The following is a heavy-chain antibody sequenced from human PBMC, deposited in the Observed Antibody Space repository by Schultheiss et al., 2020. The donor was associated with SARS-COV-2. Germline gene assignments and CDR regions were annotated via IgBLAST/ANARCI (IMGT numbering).Heavy chain of an antibody. CDR2: ISSDGNSA. CDR3: VARGAGGRDV. Sequence: GGSLRLSCVGSGFSFSGYWMHWVRQIPGKGLAWVSRISSDGNSASFADFVKGRFTISRDNAKNTLSLQMDSLRAEDTAVYYCVARGAGGRDVWGQGTTVTVSS. CDR1: GFSFSGYW. D-gene: IGHD2-15*01. V-gene: IGHV3-74*01. J-gene: IGHJ6*02.